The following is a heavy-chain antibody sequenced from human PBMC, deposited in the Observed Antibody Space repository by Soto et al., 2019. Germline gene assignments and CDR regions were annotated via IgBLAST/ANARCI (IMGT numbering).Heavy chain of an antibody. V-gene: IGHV1-69*13. CDR3: AREGIQLWLRYNYYGMDV. CDR1: GGTFSSYA. D-gene: IGHD5-18*01. J-gene: IGHJ6*02. CDR2: IIPIFGTA. Sequence: SVKVSCKASGGTFSSYAISWVRQAPGQGLEWMGGIIPIFGTANYAQKFQGRVTITADDSTSTAYMELSSLRSEDTAVYYCAREGIQLWLRYNYYGMDVWGQGTTVTVSS.